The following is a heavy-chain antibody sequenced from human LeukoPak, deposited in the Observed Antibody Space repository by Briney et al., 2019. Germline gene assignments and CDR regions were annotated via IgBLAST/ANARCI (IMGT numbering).Heavy chain of an antibody. CDR1: GFTFSSYS. J-gene: IGHJ3*02. D-gene: IGHD5-12*01. Sequence: GGSLRLSCAASGFTFSSYSMNWVRQAPGKGLEWVSDISSSSSTIYYADAVKGRFTISRDNAKNSLYLQMNRLRAEDTAVYYCARDFFESGYDSLYAFDIWGQGTMVTVSS. V-gene: IGHV3-48*04. CDR2: ISSSSSTI. CDR3: ARDFFESGYDSLYAFDI.